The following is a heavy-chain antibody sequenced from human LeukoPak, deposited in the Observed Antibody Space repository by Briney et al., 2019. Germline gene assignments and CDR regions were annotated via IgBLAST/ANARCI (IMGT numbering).Heavy chain of an antibody. V-gene: IGHV3-7*01. CDR3: VSQEVVPH. CDR2: VKEDGTTK. D-gene: IGHD2-15*01. Sequence: GGSLRLSCAASGFNFINYWMSWVRQAPGKGLEWVANVKEDGTTKHYVDSVKGRFTISRDNAKNSLYLQMDSLRAEDTAVYYCVSQEVVPHWGQGTLVSVSS. CDR1: GFNFINYW. J-gene: IGHJ4*02.